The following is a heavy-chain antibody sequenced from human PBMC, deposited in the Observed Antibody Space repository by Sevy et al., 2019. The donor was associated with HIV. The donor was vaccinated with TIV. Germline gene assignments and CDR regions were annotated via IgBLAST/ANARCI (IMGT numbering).Heavy chain of an antibody. V-gene: IGHV3-7*01. CDR3: AQETFGRFDS. CDR1: GFSFSAYW. J-gene: IGHJ4*02. CDR2: IKPDGGDK. Sequence: GGSLRLSCAASGFSFSAYWMNWVRQAPGKGREWVANIKPDGGDKHYVDSGEGRFTISRDNAKNSLYLQMNSLRVEDTAMYYCAQETFGRFDSWGQGTLVTVSS. D-gene: IGHD1-26*01.